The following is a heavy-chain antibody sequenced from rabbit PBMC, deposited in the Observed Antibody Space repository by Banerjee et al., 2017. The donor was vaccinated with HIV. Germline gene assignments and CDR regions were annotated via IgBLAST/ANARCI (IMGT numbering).Heavy chain of an antibody. J-gene: IGHJ2*01. Sequence: QSLVESGGDLVKPGASLTLTCKASGFDFSSNAMCWVRQAPGKGPEWIACINAGSSGVTYYASWVNGRFTISKTSSTTVTLQMTSLTVADTATYFCARAGSGYATGAFDPRGPGTLVTVS. CDR1: GFDFSSNA. CDR3: ARAGSGYATGAFDP. D-gene: IGHD8-1*01. CDR2: INAGSSGVT. V-gene: IGHV1S40*01.